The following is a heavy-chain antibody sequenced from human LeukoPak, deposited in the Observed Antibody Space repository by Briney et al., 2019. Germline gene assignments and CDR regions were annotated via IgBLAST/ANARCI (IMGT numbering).Heavy chain of an antibody. CDR2: IYYSGST. D-gene: IGHD6-19*01. CDR3: ARRGWIAVADYFDY. V-gene: IGHV4-39*01. Sequence: KPSETLSLTCTVSGGSISSSSCYWGWIRQPPGKGLEWIGSIYYSGSTYYNPSLKSRVTISVDTSKNQFSLKLSSVTAADTAVYYCARRGWIAVADYFDYWGQGTLVTVSS. J-gene: IGHJ4*02. CDR1: GGSISSSSCY.